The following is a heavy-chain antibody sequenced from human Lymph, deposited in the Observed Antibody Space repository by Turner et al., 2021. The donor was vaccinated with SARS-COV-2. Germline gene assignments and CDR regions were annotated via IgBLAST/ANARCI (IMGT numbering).Heavy chain of an antibody. CDR2: IKQDGSEK. Sequence: EVQLVESGGGLVQPGGSLRLSCAASGFTLSYYWMSWVRQAPVKGLEWVANIKQDGSEKYYVDSVKGRFTISRDNAKNSLFLQMNSLRAEDTAVYYCARMGSSSWYFDYWGQGTLVTVSS. J-gene: IGHJ4*02. CDR3: ARMGSSSWYFDY. CDR1: GFTLSYYW. V-gene: IGHV3-7*01. D-gene: IGHD1-26*01.